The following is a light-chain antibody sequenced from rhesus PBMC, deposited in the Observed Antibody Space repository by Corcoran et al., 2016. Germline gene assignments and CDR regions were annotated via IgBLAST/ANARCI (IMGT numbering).Light chain of an antibody. CDR2: KAS. Sequence: DIQMTQSPSSLSASVGDTVTITCRASQSMCSWLAWYQQKPGKAPKLLIYKASTLQSGVPSRFSGSGSGTDFTLPVKSLQSEDFATYYCQQYSSSPYGFGRGTKVEIQ. CDR1: QSMCSW. CDR3: QQYSSSPYG. J-gene: IGKJ2*01. V-gene: IGKV1-22*01.